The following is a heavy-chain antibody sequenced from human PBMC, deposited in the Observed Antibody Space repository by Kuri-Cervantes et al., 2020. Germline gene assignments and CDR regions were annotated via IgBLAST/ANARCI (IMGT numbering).Heavy chain of an antibody. J-gene: IGHJ4*02. CDR2: INSDGTNT. V-gene: IGHV3-74*01. CDR3: ARAGPHYGDNIGYFDY. CDR1: GFTFSSYW. D-gene: IGHD4-17*01. Sequence: GESLKISCAASGFTFSSYWMHWVRQAPGKGLVWVSRINSDGTNTNYADSVKGRFTISRDNAKNTLYLQMNSLRAEDTAVYYCARAGPHYGDNIGYFDYWGQGTLVTVSS.